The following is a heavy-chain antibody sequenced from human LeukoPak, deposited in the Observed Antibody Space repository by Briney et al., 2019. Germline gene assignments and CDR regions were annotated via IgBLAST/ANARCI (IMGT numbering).Heavy chain of an antibody. CDR1: GYTFTSYD. J-gene: IGHJ4*02. CDR3: ARGIDFWSGTDY. CDR2: INPNSGNT. V-gene: IGHV1-8*01. D-gene: IGHD3-3*01. Sequence: ASVKVSCKASGYTFTSYDINWVRQATGQGLEWMGWINPNSGNTGYAQKFQGRVTMTRNTSISTAYMELSSLRSEDTAVYYCARGIDFWSGTDYWGQGTLVTVSS.